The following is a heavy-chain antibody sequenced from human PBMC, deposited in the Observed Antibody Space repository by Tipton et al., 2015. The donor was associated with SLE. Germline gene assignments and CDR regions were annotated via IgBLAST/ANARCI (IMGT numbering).Heavy chain of an antibody. Sequence: TLSLTCVVYGGSFSDYYWSWIRQPPGKGLEWIGEINHSGSTNYNPSLKSRVTISVDKSKNQFSLNLSSVTAADTAMYYCARGATIPGIAAAAFWDWGQGTLVTVSS. D-gene: IGHD6-13*01. CDR3: ARGATIPGIAAAAFWD. CDR2: INHSGST. CDR1: GGSFSDYY. J-gene: IGHJ4*02. V-gene: IGHV4-34*01.